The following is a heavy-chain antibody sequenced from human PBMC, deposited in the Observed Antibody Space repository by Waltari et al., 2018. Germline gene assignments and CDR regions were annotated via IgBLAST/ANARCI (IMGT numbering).Heavy chain of an antibody. V-gene: IGHV3-53*01. CDR2: IYSGGRP. CDR1: GFTVSCHY. J-gene: IGHJ4*02. Sequence: EVQLVESGGGLIKPGGSLRLSCAASGFTVSCHYMSGVRQAPGKGVEWVSVIYSGGRPYYADSVKGRFTISRDNSKNTLYLQMNSLRAEDTAVYYCARDPGDGIFDYWGQGTLVTVSS. CDR3: ARDPGDGIFDY. D-gene: IGHD3-16*01.